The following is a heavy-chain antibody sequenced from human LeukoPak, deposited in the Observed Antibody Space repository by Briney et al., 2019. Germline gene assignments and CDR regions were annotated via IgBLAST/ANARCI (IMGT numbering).Heavy chain of an antibody. J-gene: IGHJ4*02. D-gene: IGHD6-13*01. CDR1: GSTASSNY. V-gene: IGHV3-53*01. Sequence: SGGSLRLSCAASGSTASSNYMSWVRHAPGKGLEWVSVIYSDGTTYYADSVKGRFTISRDNSKNTLFLQMNSLIAEDTAVYYCTSLDNNSWYGDWGQGTLVTVSS. CDR2: IYSDGTT. CDR3: TSLDNNSWYGD.